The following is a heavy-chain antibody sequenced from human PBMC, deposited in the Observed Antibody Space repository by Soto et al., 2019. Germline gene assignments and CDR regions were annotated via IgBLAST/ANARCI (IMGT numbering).Heavy chain of an antibody. D-gene: IGHD2-21*02. V-gene: IGHV1-69*13. CDR3: AVPGAGGNSAVDV. CDR1: GGTFSSYA. Sequence: SVKVSCKASGGTFSSYAISWVRQAPGQGLEWMGGIIPIFGTANYAQKFQGRVTITADESTSTAYMELSSLRSEDTAGYYCAVPGAGGNSAVDVWGQGTTVTVSS. CDR2: IIPIFGTA. J-gene: IGHJ6*02.